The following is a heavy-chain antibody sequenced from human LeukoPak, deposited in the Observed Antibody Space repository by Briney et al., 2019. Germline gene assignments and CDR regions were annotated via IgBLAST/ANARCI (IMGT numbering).Heavy chain of an antibody. CDR3: ARVTLGYYGSGSYNGAILDY. CDR2: IIPIFGTA. D-gene: IGHD3-10*01. CDR1: GGTFSSYA. Sequence: SVTVSCTASGGTFSSYAISWVRQAPGQGLEWMGGIIPIFGTANYAQKFQGRVTITADESTSTAYMELSSLRSEDTAVYYCARVTLGYYGSGSYNGAILDYWGQGTLVTVSS. V-gene: IGHV1-69*13. J-gene: IGHJ4*02.